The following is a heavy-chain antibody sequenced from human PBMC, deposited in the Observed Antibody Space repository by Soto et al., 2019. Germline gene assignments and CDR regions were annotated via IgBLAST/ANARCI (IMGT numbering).Heavy chain of an antibody. CDR2: INPSGGST. D-gene: IGHD6-13*01. J-gene: IGHJ5*02. V-gene: IGHV1-46*01. Sequence: QVQLVQSGAEVKKPGASVKVSCKASGYTFTSYYMHWVRQAPGQGIEWMGIINPSGGSTSYAQKFQGRVTMTRDTSTSTVYMVLSSLRSEDTAVYYCARDWQQLVPGWFAPLGQGTLVTVSS. CDR3: ARDWQQLVPGWFAP. CDR1: GYTFTSYY.